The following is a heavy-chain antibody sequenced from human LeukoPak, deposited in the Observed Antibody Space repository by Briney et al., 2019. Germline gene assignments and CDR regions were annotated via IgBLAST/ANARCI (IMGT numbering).Heavy chain of an antibody. Sequence: ASVKVSCKASGYTFTSYGISWVRQAPGQGLEWMGRISAYNGNTNYAQKLQGRVTMTTDTSTSTAYMELSSLRSEDTAVYYCARYGDYVYYMDVWGKGTTVTVSS. D-gene: IGHD4-17*01. J-gene: IGHJ6*03. CDR1: GYTFTSYG. CDR2: ISAYNGNT. CDR3: ARYGDYVYYMDV. V-gene: IGHV1-18*01.